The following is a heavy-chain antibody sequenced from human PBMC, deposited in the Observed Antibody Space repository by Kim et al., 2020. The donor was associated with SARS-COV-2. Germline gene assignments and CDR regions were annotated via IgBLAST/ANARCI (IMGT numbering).Heavy chain of an antibody. V-gene: IGHV3-9*01. CDR2: ISWNSGSI. J-gene: IGHJ3*02. Sequence: GGSLRLSCAASGFTFDDYAMHWVRQAPGKGLEWVSGISWNSGSIGYADSVKGRFTISRDNAKNSLYLQMNSLRAEDTALYYCAKVKSTGHCGHAFDIWGQGTMVTVSS. D-gene: IGHD2-21*01. CDR3: AKVKSTGHCGHAFDI. CDR1: GFTFDDYA.